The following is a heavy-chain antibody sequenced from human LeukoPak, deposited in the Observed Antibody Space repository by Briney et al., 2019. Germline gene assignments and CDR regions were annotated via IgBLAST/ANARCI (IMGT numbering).Heavy chain of an antibody. V-gene: IGHV3-30*04. J-gene: IGHJ4*02. CDR2: ISYDGSNK. D-gene: IGHD6-13*01. CDR1: GFTFSSYA. CDR3: ARGDAAAGTPLDY. Sequence: GGSLRLSCAASGFTFSSYAMHWVRQAPGKGLEWVAVISYDGSNKYYADSVKGRFTISRDNSKNMLYLQMNSLRAEDTAVYYCARGDAAAGTPLDYWGQGTLVTVSS.